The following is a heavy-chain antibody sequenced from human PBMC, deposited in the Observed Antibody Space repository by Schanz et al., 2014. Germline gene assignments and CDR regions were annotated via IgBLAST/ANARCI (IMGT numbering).Heavy chain of an antibody. D-gene: IGHD3-9*01. CDR1: GFTFSSYG. CDR3: AYYDVLTGFDY. J-gene: IGHJ4*02. Sequence: QVQLVESGGGVVQPGRSLRLSCAVSGFTFSSYGMHWVRQAPGKGLEWVALISYDGSNKHYADSVKGRFTISRDNAKNSLYLQMNSLRAEDTALYYCAYYDVLTGFDYWGQGTQVTVSS. V-gene: IGHV3-30*03. CDR2: ISYDGSNK.